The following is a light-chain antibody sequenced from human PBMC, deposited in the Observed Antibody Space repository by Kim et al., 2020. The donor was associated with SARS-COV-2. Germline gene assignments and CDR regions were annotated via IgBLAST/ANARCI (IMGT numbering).Light chain of an antibody. V-gene: IGKV1-5*03. CDR1: QSVSVL. J-gene: IGKJ2*01. CDR2: KAA. Sequence: SASVGDSITIPCRASQSVSVLLAWFQQKEGQPPRLLIHKAANLQSGVASRFMGSGSGTEFTLTISSLQPDDFATYYCQQYIGYPYTFGQGTKLEI. CDR3: QQYIGYPYT.